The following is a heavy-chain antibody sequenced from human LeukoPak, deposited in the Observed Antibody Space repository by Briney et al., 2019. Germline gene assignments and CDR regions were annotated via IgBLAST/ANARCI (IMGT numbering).Heavy chain of an antibody. CDR3: ARSSAGFDS. D-gene: IGHD3-16*01. Sequence: SQSLSLTCAISGDSVSSNSAVWNWIRQSPSRGLQWLGRTYYRSEWFIDYAPSVKSRISINPDTSKNQFSLQLDSVAPEDTAVYYCARSSAGFDSWGQGTLVTVSS. V-gene: IGHV6-1*01. J-gene: IGHJ5*01. CDR1: GDSVSSNSAV. CDR2: TYYRSEWFI.